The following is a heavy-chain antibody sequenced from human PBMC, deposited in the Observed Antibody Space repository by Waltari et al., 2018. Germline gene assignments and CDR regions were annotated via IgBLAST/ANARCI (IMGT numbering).Heavy chain of an antibody. J-gene: IGHJ4*02. Sequence: EVQLVQSGAEVKKPGESLKISCKGSGYSFTSYWIGWVRQMPGKGREWMGIIYPGDSDTGYSPSFQGQVTISADKSISTAYLQWSSLKASDTAMYDCARVPTGGIAARPDYFDYWGQGTLVTVSS. CDR3: ARVPTGGIAARPDYFDY. CDR1: GYSFTSYW. CDR2: IYPGDSDT. D-gene: IGHD6-6*01. V-gene: IGHV5-51*03.